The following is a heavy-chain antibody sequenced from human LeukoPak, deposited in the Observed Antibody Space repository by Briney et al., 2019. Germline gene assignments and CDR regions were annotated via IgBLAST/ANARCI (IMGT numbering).Heavy chain of an antibody. D-gene: IGHD1-1*01. CDR1: GYIFTNYD. CDR3: TRATGGLSDY. V-gene: IGHV1-18*04. CDR2: ISPYNGDT. J-gene: IGHJ4*02. Sequence: ASVKVSCKTSGYIFTNYDINWVRQAPGQGLEWMGWISPYNGDTKYAQKFQDRVTMSTVTSTSTTYMELRSLRSDDTAVYYCTRATGGLSDYWGQGTLVTVSS.